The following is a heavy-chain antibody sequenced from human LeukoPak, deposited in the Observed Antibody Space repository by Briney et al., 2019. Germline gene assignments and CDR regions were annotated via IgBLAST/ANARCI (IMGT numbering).Heavy chain of an antibody. CDR2: IYTSGST. Sequence: PSETLSLTCTVSGGSISSYYWSWIRQPPGKGLEWIGYIYTSGSTNYNPSLKSRVTMSVDTSKNQFSLQLSSVTAADTAVYYCARDLGIAVAGTDLVGYWGQGTLVTVSS. CDR1: GGSISSYY. J-gene: IGHJ4*02. CDR3: ARDLGIAVAGTDLVGY. V-gene: IGHV4-4*08. D-gene: IGHD6-19*01.